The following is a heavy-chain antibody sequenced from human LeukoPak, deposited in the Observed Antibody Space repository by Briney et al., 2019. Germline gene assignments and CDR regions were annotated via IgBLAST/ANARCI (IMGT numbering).Heavy chain of an antibody. D-gene: IGHD5-24*01. CDR1: GGSISSGNFY. V-gene: IGHV4-61*02. CDR3: ARASEDGYNRAPGDDAFDI. Sequence: SETLSLTCTVSGGSISSGNFYWNWIRQPAGKGLEWIGRIYASGSTDYNPSLKSRVTISVDTSKNQFSLKLSSVTAADTAVYYCARASEDGYNRAPGDDAFDIWGQGTMVTVSS. CDR2: IYASGST. J-gene: IGHJ3*02.